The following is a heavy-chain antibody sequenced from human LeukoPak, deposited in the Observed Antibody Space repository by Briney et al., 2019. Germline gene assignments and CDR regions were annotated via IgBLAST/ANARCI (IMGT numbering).Heavy chain of an antibody. D-gene: IGHD1-1*01. CDR1: GGSISSYY. CDR3: ARASNEYYYYGMDV. V-gene: IGHV4-59*01. CDR2: IYYSGST. J-gene: IGHJ6*02. Sequence: PSETLSLTCTVSGGSISSYYWSWIRQPPGKGLEWIGYIYYSGSTNYNPSLKSRVTISVDTSKNQFSLKLSSLTAADTAVYYCARASNEYYYYGMDVWGQGTTVTVSS.